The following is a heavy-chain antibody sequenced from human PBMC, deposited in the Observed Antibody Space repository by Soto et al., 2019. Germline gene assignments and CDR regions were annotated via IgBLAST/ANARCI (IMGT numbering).Heavy chain of an antibody. J-gene: IGHJ4*02. D-gene: IGHD1-20*01. CDR3: ARGITGISHPYQFDL. Sequence: EVQLVQSGAEVKKPGESLKISCQGSGYSFTGYWIGWVRQMSGEGLEWMGIIYPGDSDTRYSPSFQGQVTISADKSLSTAYLQWSSLKASDTALYYCARGITGISHPYQFDLWGQGTLVTVSS. CDR2: IYPGDSDT. CDR1: GYSFTGYW. V-gene: IGHV5-51*01.